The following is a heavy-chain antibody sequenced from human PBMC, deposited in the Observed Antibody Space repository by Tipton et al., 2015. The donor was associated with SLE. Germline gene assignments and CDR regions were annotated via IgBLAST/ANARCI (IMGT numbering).Heavy chain of an antibody. J-gene: IGHJ4*02. CDR1: GGSLSGYY. Sequence: TLSLICTVSGGSLSGYYWSWRRETPGKGLEWIGYIYYSGSTNYNPSLKSRVTISGDTSKNQFSLRLSSVTVADTAMCYCARGTLEWSHEPDYWGQGTLVTVSS. V-gene: IGHV4-59*12. D-gene: IGHD3-3*01. CDR3: ARGTLEWSHEPDY. CDR2: IYYSGST.